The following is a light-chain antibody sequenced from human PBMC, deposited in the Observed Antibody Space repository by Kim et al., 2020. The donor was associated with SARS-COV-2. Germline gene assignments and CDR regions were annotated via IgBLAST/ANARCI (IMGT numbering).Light chain of an antibody. V-gene: IGLV3-19*01. CDR3: NSRDSSG. CDR1: SLRNYY. Sequence: SSELTQDPAVSVALGQTVRITCQGDSLRNYYASWYQQKPGQAPALVFYGKTNRHSGIPDRFSGSSSGNTASLTITGAQAEDEADYYCNSRDSSGFGGGTK. J-gene: IGLJ3*02. CDR2: GKT.